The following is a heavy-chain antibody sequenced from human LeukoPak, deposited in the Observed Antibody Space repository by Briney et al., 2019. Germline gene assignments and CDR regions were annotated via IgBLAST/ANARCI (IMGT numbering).Heavy chain of an antibody. CDR3: ARAKYSANDYSDY. Sequence: GGSLRLSCAASGFTFSSYWMNWVRQAPGKGLEWVGRIRNKANSYTTEYAASVKGRFTISRDDSKNSLYLQMSSLKTEDTALYYCARAKYSANDYSDYWGQGTLVTVSS. CDR1: GFTFSSYW. V-gene: IGHV3-72*01. D-gene: IGHD1-26*01. J-gene: IGHJ4*01. CDR2: IRNKANSYTT.